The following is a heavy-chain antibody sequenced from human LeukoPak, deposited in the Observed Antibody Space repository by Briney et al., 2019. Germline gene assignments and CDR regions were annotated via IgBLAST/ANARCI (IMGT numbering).Heavy chain of an antibody. CDR1: GYTFSGYY. Sequence: ASVKVSCKASGYTFSGYYMHWVRQAPGQGLEWMGWINPNSGGTNYAQKFQGRVTMTRDTSISTAYMELSRLRSDDTAVYHCARERRSSGWYPADYWGQGTLVTVSS. CDR2: INPNSGGT. V-gene: IGHV1-2*02. D-gene: IGHD6-19*01. CDR3: ARERRSSGWYPADY. J-gene: IGHJ4*02.